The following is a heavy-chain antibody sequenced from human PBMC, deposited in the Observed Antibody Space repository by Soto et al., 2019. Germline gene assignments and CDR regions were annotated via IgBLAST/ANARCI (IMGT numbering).Heavy chain of an antibody. CDR1: GFTFDDNA. Sequence: GGSLRLSCAVSGFTFDDNAMHWVRQAPEKGLEWVSGINWKSDIGYADSVKGRFTISRDNAENSLYLQMNSLRVEDTALYYCAISQDRGGRTTFIYWGQGTLVTVSS. D-gene: IGHD3-16*01. CDR3: AISQDRGGRTTFIY. J-gene: IGHJ4*02. CDR2: INWKSDI. V-gene: IGHV3-9*01.